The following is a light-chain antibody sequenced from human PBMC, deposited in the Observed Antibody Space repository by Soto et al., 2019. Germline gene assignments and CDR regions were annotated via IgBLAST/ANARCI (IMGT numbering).Light chain of an antibody. CDR1: QSVTNRY. V-gene: IGKV3-20*01. CDR2: GAS. Sequence: EFVLTQSPGTLSLSPGERATLSCRASQSVTNRYLAWYQKRPGQAPRLLVYGASTRATGIPDRFSGSGSGTDFTLTISRLETEDFAVYYCQQYGSSPLTFGGGTKVEIK. J-gene: IGKJ4*01. CDR3: QQYGSSPLT.